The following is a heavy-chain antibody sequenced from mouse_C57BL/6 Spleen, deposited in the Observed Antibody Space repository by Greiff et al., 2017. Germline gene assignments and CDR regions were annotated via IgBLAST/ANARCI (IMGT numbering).Heavy chain of an antibody. CDR2: ILPGSGST. D-gene: IGHD2-3*01. J-gene: IGHJ3*01. CDR3: ARSSYDGPWFAY. Sequence: VQLQQSGAELMKPGASVKLSCKATGYTFTGYWIEWVKQRPGHGLEWIGEILPGSGSTNYTEKFKGKAPFAADTSTNAAYMQLSSLTDEDTAIYCCARSSYDGPWFAYWGQGTLVTVSA. V-gene: IGHV1-9*01. CDR1: GYTFTGYW.